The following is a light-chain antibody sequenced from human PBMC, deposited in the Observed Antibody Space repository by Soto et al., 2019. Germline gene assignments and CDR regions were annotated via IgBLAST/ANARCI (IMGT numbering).Light chain of an antibody. CDR3: SSYTSSTTWV. CDR2: EVS. Sequence: QSALTQPASVSGSPGQSITISCTGTSSDVGACNYFSWYQQHPGKAPKLMIYEVSYRPSGVSDRFSGSRSGNTASLTISGLQAEDESDYYCSSYTSSTTWVFGGGTKLNVL. V-gene: IGLV2-14*01. J-gene: IGLJ3*02. CDR1: SSDVGACNY.